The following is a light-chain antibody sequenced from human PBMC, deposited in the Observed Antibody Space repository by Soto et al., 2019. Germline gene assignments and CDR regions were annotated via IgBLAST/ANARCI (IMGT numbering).Light chain of an antibody. Sequence: QSALTQPASVSGSPGQSITISCTGTSSDVGGYNYVSWYQQHPGKAPKLMIYDVTNRPSGVSNRFSGSKSGNTDSLTISRIQGEDVADYYCSSYHSSYTYVSGTWTKLTVL. CDR2: DVT. V-gene: IGLV2-14*01. CDR3: SSYHSSYTYV. CDR1: SSDVGGYNY. J-gene: IGLJ1*01.